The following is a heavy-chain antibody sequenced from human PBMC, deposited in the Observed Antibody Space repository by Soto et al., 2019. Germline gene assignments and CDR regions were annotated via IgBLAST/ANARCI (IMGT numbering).Heavy chain of an antibody. D-gene: IGHD5-12*01. J-gene: IGHJ4*02. CDR2: IFSSGST. Sequence: SETLSLTCTVSGGSINTFYWSWVRQPAGKGLEWIGRIFSSGSTSFNPSLESRVAMSVDTSKNHFSLNLSSVTAADMAVYYCAREGSYSAYNFAHGIQLWSFDFWGQGALVTVS. CDR3: AREGSYSAYNFAHGIQLWSFDF. CDR1: GGSINTFY. V-gene: IGHV4-4*07.